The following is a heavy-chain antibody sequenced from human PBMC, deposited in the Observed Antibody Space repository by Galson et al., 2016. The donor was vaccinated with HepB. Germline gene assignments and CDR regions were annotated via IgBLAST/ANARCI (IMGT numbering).Heavy chain of an antibody. CDR3: ARDCSGGGCPTGGWDVFDI. CDR1: GGSISSRNW. D-gene: IGHD2-15*01. J-gene: IGHJ3*02. CDR2: IFHSGDT. V-gene: IGHV4-4*02. Sequence: SETLSLTCSVSGGSISSRNWWSWVRQSPGKGLEWIGEIFHSGDTNYNPSLKDRVTLSIDESRSQFSLELRSMTAADTALYFCARDCSGGGCPTGGWDVFDIWGQGTKVLVSS.